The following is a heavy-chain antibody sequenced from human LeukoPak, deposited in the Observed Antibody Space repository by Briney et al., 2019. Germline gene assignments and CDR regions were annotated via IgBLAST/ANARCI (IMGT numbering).Heavy chain of an antibody. J-gene: IGHJ5*02. CDR1: GFTFSSYS. D-gene: IGHD6-19*01. Sequence: GGSLRLSCAASGFTFSSYSMNWVRQAPGKGLEWVSSISSSSSYIYYADSVKGRFTISRDDAKNSLYLQMNSLRAEDTAVNYCARGGSGSGSWFDPWGQGTLVTVSS. V-gene: IGHV3-21*01. CDR3: ARGGSGSGSWFDP. CDR2: ISSSSSYI.